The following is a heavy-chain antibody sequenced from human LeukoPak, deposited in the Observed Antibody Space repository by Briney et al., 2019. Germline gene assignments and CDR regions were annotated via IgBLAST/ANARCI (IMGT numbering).Heavy chain of an antibody. Sequence: GGPLTLSCAPSGNTFSSYAVSWARQSPGKGLEWVSGISGSGGITYYADTVKSRVTISRDNSKNTLYLQMNSLRAEDTAVYYCAKGNIVVVPAASSDAFDIWGQGTMVTVSS. J-gene: IGHJ3*02. CDR1: GNTFSSYA. CDR3: AKGNIVVVPAASSDAFDI. D-gene: IGHD2-2*01. CDR2: ISGSGGIT. V-gene: IGHV3-23*01.